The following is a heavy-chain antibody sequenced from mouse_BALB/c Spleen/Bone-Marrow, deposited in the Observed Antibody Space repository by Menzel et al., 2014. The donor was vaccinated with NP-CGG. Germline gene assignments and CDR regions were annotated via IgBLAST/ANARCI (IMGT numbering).Heavy chain of an antibody. CDR2: IFPSETYT. CDR3: TGDNWDY. D-gene: IGHD4-1*01. CDR1: GYTFTSYW. V-gene: IGHV1-69*02. J-gene: IGHJ2*01. Sequence: QVQLQQSGAELVRPGASVKLSCKASGYTFTSYWINWVKQRPGQGLGWIGNIFPSETYTNYNQKFKDKATLTVDKSSSTAYMQLSSPTSEDSAVYYCTGDNWDYWGQGTTLTVSS.